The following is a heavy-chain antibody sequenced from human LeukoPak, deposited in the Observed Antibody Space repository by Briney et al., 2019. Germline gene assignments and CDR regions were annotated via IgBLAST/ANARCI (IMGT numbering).Heavy chain of an antibody. J-gene: IGHJ3*02. V-gene: IGHV4-59*12. CDR1: GGSISSYY. CDR2: IYYSGST. Sequence: PSETLSLTCTVSGGSISSYYWSWIRQPPGKGLEWIRYIYYSGSTNYNPSLKSRVPISVDTSKNQFSLKLSSVTAADTAVYYCARGGAGTTKGAFDIWGQGTMVTVSS. CDR3: ARGGAGTTKGAFDI. D-gene: IGHD1-7*01.